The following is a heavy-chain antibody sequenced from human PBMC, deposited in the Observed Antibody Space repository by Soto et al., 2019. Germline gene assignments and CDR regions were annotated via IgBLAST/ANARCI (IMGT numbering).Heavy chain of an antibody. CDR2: IWYDGSNK. Sequence: QVQLVESGGGVVQPGRSLRLSCAASGFTFSSYDMHWVRQAPGKGLDWVAEIWYDGSNKDYADSVKGRFTISRDNSKNTLYLQMNSMRGEYTVVYYCARGYGVKSGTFDFWGQGTMVTV. CDR1: GFTFSSYD. V-gene: IGHV3-33*01. D-gene: IGHD4-17*01. CDR3: ARGYGVKSGTFDF. J-gene: IGHJ3*01.